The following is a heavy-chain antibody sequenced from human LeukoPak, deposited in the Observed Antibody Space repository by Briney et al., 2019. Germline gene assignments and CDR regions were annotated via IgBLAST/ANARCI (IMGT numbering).Heavy chain of an antibody. J-gene: IGHJ4*02. CDR3: ARQYSLYDFDY. D-gene: IGHD3-3*01. V-gene: IGHV4-39*01. CDR2: IYYSGST. CDR1: GGSISSSSYY. Sequence: PSETLSLTCTVSGGSISSSSYYWGWLRQPPGKGLEWIGSIYYSGSTYYNPSLKSRVTISVDTSKNQFPLKLSSVTAADTAVYYCARQYSLYDFDYWGQGTLVTVSS.